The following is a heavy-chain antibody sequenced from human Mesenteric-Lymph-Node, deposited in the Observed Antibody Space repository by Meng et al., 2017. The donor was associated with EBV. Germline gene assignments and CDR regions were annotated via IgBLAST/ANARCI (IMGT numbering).Heavy chain of an antibody. V-gene: IGHV2-5*02. CDR2: IYWDDDK. J-gene: IGHJ4*02. D-gene: IGHD2-15*01. Sequence: TSWKRPATTLGKPPPPLTMTWSFSVFSLSTRGVAVGWIRQPPGKALECLALIYWDDDKRYSQSLKSRLTITKDTSKNQVVLTLSNMDPVDTATYYCAYAFASIAWGQGTLVTVSS. CDR3: AYAFASIA. CDR1: VFSLSTRGVA.